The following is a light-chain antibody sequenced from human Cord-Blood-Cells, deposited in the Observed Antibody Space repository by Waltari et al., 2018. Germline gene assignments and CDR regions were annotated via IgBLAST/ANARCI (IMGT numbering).Light chain of an antibody. CDR3: QQSYSTPYT. V-gene: IGKV1-39*01. CDR1: QSISSY. J-gene: IGKJ2*01. Sequence: DIQMTQYPSSLSASVGDRVTITCRASQSISSYVNWYQQKPGKAPKLLIYAASSLQSGVPSRVSGSGSGTDFTLTISSLQPEDFATYYCQQSYSTPYTFGQGTKLEIK. CDR2: AAS.